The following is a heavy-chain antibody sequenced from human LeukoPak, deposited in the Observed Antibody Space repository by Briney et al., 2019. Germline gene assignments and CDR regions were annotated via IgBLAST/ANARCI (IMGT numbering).Heavy chain of an antibody. V-gene: IGHV4-31*03. Sequence: PSQTLSLTCTVSGGSIRSYDYYWSWIRQHPGKGLEWIAYIHSSGSAYYNPSLKSRLTISVDTSKNQFSLELRFVTAADTAVYFCATKGNGIYYFDYWGQGTLVTVSS. CDR2: IHSSGSA. CDR3: ATKGNGIYYFDY. CDR1: GGSIRSYDYY. J-gene: IGHJ4*02. D-gene: IGHD2/OR15-2a*01.